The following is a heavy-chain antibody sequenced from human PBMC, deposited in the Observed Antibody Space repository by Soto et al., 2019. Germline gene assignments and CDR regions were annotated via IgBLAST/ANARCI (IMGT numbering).Heavy chain of an antibody. Sequence: EVQLVESGGGLVQPGGSLRLCCAASEFTVSSNYMSWVRQAPGKGLEWVSVIYSGGSTYYADSVKGRFTISRDNSKNTLYLQMYSLRAEDTAVYYCASGYCSSTSCSAGYNWFDPWGQGTLVTVSS. D-gene: IGHD2-2*01. CDR3: ASGYCSSTSCSAGYNWFDP. J-gene: IGHJ5*02. CDR1: EFTVSSNY. V-gene: IGHV3-66*01. CDR2: IYSGGST.